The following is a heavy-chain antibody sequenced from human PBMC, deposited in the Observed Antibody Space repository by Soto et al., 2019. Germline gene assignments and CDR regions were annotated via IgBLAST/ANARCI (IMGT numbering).Heavy chain of an antibody. CDR1: GFSLSTSGVG. J-gene: IGHJ4*02. CDR2: IYWDDDK. Sequence: QITLKESGPPLVKPTQTLTLTCTFSGFSLSTSGVGVGWIRQPPGKALEWLALIYWDDDKRYSPSLKSRLTITKDTSKNQVVLTMTNMDPVDTATYYCAQLHAGLQANYWGQGTLVTVSS. D-gene: IGHD5-12*01. CDR3: AQLHAGLQANY. V-gene: IGHV2-5*02.